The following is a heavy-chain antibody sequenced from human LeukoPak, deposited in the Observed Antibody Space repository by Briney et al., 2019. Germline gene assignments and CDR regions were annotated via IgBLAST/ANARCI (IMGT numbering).Heavy chain of an antibody. CDR1: GFTFSDYY. V-gene: IGHV3-11*01. D-gene: IGHD3-3*01. Sequence: GGSLRLSCAASGFTFSDYYMSWIRQAPGKGLEWVSYISTGGSTIYYADSVKVRFTISRDNSKNTLYLQMNSLRAEDTAVYYCAKGGGSGYDFWSGYYEKYYFDYWGQGTLVTVSS. CDR2: ISTGGSTI. J-gene: IGHJ4*02. CDR3: AKGGGSGYDFWSGYYEKYYFDY.